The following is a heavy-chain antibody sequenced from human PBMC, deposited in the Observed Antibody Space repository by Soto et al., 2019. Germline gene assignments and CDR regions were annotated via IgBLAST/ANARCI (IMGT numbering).Heavy chain of an antibody. CDR2: ISSSSSYI. CDR1: GFTFSSYS. J-gene: IGHJ4*02. CDR3: ARYPPARYSSSWYAFDY. Sequence: PGGSLRLSCAASGFTFSSYSMNWVRQAPGKGLEWVSSISSSSSYIYYADSVKGRFTISRDNAKNSLYLQMNSLRAEDTAVYYCARYPPARYSSSWYAFDYWGQGTLVTVSS. D-gene: IGHD6-13*01. V-gene: IGHV3-21*01.